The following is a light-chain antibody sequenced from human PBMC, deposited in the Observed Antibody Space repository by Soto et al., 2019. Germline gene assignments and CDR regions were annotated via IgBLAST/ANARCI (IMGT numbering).Light chain of an antibody. CDR2: KAS. J-gene: IGKJ1*01. CDR1: QSISSW. Sequence: DIQMTQSPSTLSSSVGDRVTITCRASQSISSWLAWYQQKPGKAPKLLIYKASSLKSGVPSRVSGSGSGTEFTLTNSSVHPDDFATYYCQQGWTFGQGTKVEIK. V-gene: IGKV1-5*03. CDR3: QQGWT.